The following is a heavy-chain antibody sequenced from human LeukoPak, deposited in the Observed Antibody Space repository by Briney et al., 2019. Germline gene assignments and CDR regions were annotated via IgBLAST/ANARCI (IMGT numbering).Heavy chain of an antibody. J-gene: IGHJ6*03. V-gene: IGHV4-38-2*02. Sequence: PSETLSLTCTVSGYSISSGYYWGWIRQPPVKGLEWIGSIYHSGSTYYNPSLKSRVTISVDTSKNQFSLKVTSVTAADTAVYYCARHPGYYYYYMDVWGKGTTVTISS. CDR3: ARHPGYYYYYMDV. CDR1: GYSISSGYY. CDR2: IYHSGST.